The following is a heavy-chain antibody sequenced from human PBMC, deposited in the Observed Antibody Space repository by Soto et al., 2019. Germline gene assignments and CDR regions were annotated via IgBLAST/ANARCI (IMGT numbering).Heavy chain of an antibody. V-gene: IGHV3-48*04. CDR3: ARYNSSSSGAFDI. CDR1: GFTFSSYS. CDR2: ISSSSSTI. J-gene: IGHJ3*02. Sequence: GGSLRLSCAASGFTFSSYSMNWVRQAPGKGLEWVSYISSSSSTIYYADSVKGRFTISRDNDKNSLYLQMNSLRAEDTAMYYCARYNSSSSGAFDIWGQGTMVTVSS. D-gene: IGHD6-6*01.